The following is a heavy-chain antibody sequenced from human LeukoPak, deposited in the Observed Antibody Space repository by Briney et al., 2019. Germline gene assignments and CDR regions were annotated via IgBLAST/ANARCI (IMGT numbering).Heavy chain of an antibody. V-gene: IGHV3-23*01. CDR1: GFSVSTYG. J-gene: IGHJ4*02. CDR3: AQGYSSGWYPN. Sequence: GSPRLSCAVSGFSVSTYGMSWVRLAPGKGLEWISAISVDGETTWYADSVKGRFFISRDNSRNTLYLQMNSLRAEDTAVYYCAQGYSSGWYPNWGQGSLVSVSS. CDR2: ISVDGETT. D-gene: IGHD6-19*01.